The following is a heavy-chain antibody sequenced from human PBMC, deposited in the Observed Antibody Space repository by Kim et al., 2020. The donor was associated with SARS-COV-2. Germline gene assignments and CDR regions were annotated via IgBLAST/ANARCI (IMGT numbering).Heavy chain of an antibody. CDR3: TYIIGISGPGGYFNS. J-gene: IGHJ4*02. D-gene: IGHD3-3*02. CDR1: GITVTTAW. Sequence: GGSLRLSCAASGITVTTAWMSWVRQSPGKGLEWIGRSKNKADGGTIDIAAPVKGRFTMSRDESENTLYLEMNSLRTEDTAVYYCTYIIGISGPGGYFNSWGQGALVTVSS. CDR2: SKNKADGGTI. V-gene: IGHV3-15*01.